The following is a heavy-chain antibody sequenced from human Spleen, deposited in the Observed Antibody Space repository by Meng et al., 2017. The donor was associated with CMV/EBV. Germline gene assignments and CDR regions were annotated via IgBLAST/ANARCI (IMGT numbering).Heavy chain of an antibody. V-gene: IGHV3-74*01. Sequence: EVQLVESGGGLVQPGGSLRLSCEDSGFTFSNYWMHWVRQVPGEGLVWVSRINEDGRITSYADSVKGRFTISRDNARNTLYLQMNSLRADDSAVYYCARDLSGSRDYWGRGTLVTVPS. D-gene: IGHD1-26*01. CDR2: INEDGRIT. CDR3: ARDLSGSRDY. CDR1: GFTFSNYW. J-gene: IGHJ4*02.